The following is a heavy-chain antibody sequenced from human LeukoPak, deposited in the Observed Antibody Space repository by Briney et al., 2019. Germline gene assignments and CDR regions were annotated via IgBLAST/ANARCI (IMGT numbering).Heavy chain of an antibody. D-gene: IGHD1-26*01. J-gene: IGHJ5*02. V-gene: IGHV1-18*01. CDR2: ISAYNDNT. CDR1: GYTFTSYG. CDR3: ARAGSDGELESTPLHNWFDP. Sequence: PPASVKVSCKASGYTFTSYGISWVRQPPGQGLEWMGGISAYNDNTNYAQKLQGSISMATDTSTSSAYMELMSLRSDDTAVYYGARAGSDGELESTPLHNWFDPWGQGTLATVSS.